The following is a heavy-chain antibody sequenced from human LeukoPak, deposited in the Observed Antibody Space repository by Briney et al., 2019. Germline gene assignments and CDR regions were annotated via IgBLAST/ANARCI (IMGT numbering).Heavy chain of an antibody. D-gene: IGHD3-16*02. V-gene: IGHV1-58*01. J-gene: IGHJ4*02. CDR2: IVVGSGNT. CDR1: GFTFTSSA. Sequence: SVKVSCKASGFTFTSSAVQWVRQARGQRLEWIGWIVVGSGNTNYAQKFQERVTITRDMSTSTAYMELSSLRSEDTAVYYCAAEGVRLSAPDYWGQGTLVTVSS. CDR3: AAEGVRLSAPDY.